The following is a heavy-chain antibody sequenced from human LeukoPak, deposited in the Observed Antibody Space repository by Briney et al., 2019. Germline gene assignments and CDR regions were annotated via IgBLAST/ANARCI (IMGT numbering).Heavy chain of an antibody. V-gene: IGHV1-2*02. Sequence: GASVKVSCKASGYTFISYYMHWVRQAPGQGLEWMGWINPNSGGTNYAQKFQGRVTMTRDTSISTAYMELSRLRSDDTAVYYCARGRAYSSSWVDYWGQGTLVTVSS. CDR2: INPNSGGT. D-gene: IGHD6-6*01. CDR3: ARGRAYSSSWVDY. CDR1: GYTFISYY. J-gene: IGHJ4*02.